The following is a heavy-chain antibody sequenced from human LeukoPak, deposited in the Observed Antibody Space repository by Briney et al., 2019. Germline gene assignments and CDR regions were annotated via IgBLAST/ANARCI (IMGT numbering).Heavy chain of an antibody. D-gene: IGHD2-21*02. CDR3: ARDAVTGNGRCFDY. Sequence: SETLSLTCAVYGGSFSGYYWSWIRQPPGKGLEWIGEINHSGSTNYNPSLKSRVTISVDTSKNQFSLKLSSVTAADTAVYYCARDAVTGNGRCFDYWGQGALVTVSS. V-gene: IGHV4-34*01. CDR1: GGSFSGYY. CDR2: INHSGST. J-gene: IGHJ4*02.